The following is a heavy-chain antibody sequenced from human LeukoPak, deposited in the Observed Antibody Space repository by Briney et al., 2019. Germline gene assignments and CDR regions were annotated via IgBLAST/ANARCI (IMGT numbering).Heavy chain of an antibody. CDR2: ISYDGSNK. D-gene: IGHD2-8*01. CDR1: GFTFSSYA. CDR3: ARDNGYLGY. Sequence: GGSLRLSCAASGFTFSSYAMHWVRQAPGKGLEWVAVISYDGSNKYYADSVKGRFTISRDNSKNTLYLQMNSLRAEDTGVYYCARDNGYLGYWGQGTLVTVSS. V-gene: IGHV3-30*04. J-gene: IGHJ4*02.